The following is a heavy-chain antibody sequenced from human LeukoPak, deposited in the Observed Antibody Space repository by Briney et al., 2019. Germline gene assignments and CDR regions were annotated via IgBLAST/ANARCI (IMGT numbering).Heavy chain of an antibody. D-gene: IGHD3-22*01. J-gene: IGHJ4*02. CDR3: ARCQDPHQVPRGALYDSSAPDY. CDR2: INPSGGST. Sequence: ASVKVSCKASGYTFTSYYMHWVRQAPGQGLEWMGIINPSGGSTSYAQKFQGRVTMTRDTSTSTVYMELSSLRSEDTAVCYCARCQDPHQVPRGALYDSSAPDYWGQGTLVTVSS. V-gene: IGHV1-46*01. CDR1: GYTFTSYY.